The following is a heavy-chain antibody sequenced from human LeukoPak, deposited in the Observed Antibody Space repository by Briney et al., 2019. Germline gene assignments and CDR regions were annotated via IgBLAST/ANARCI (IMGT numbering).Heavy chain of an antibody. CDR1: GGSISSSSYY. CDR3: ARTSFFWSGYYTGRWFDP. V-gene: IGHV4-39*01. CDR2: IYYSGST. D-gene: IGHD3-3*01. J-gene: IGHJ5*02. Sequence: SETLSLTCTVSGGSISSSSYYWGWIRQPPGKGLEWIGSIYYSGSTYYNPSLKSRVTISVDTSKNQFSLKLSSVTAADTAVYYCARTSFFWSGYYTGRWFDPWGQGTLVTVSS.